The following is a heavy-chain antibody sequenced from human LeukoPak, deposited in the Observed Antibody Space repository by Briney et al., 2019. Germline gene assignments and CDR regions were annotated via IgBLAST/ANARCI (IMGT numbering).Heavy chain of an antibody. D-gene: IGHD3-22*01. V-gene: IGHV3-23*01. J-gene: IGHJ4*02. Sequence: PGGSPRLSCAASGFNFSSHAMTWVRQAPGKGLEWVSGISGSGGSTYYADSVKGRFTISRDNSKNTLYLQMNSLRAEDTAVYYCAKPLYYYDSSGYYPFDYWGQGTLVTVSS. CDR3: AKPLYYYDSSGYYPFDY. CDR2: ISGSGGST. CDR1: GFNFSSHA.